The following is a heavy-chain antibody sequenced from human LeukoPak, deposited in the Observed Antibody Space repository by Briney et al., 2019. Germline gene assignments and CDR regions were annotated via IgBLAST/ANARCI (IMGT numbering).Heavy chain of an antibody. CDR1: SGSISSYY. CDR3: ARVNYFDSSGYFYEEF. J-gene: IGHJ4*02. Sequence: SETLSITCTVSSGSISSYYWSWIRQPPGKGLEWIGHIYYSGSTNYNPSLKSRVTISVDTSKNQFSLKLSSVTAADTAVYYCARVNYFDSSGYFYEEFWGQGTLVTVSS. V-gene: IGHV4-59*01. CDR2: IYYSGST. D-gene: IGHD3-22*01.